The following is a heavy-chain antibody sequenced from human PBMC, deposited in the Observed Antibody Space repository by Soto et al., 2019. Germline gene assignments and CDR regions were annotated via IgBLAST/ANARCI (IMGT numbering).Heavy chain of an antibody. CDR2: ISVYNGNT. Sequence: ASVKVSCKASGYTFTSYGISWVRQAPGQGLEWMGWISVYNGNTNYAQKLQGRVTMTTDTSTSTAYMELRSLRSDDTAVYYCARVPLEWLFSDYWGQGTLVTVSS. V-gene: IGHV1-18*01. J-gene: IGHJ4*02. CDR3: ARVPLEWLFSDY. D-gene: IGHD3-3*01. CDR1: GYTFTSYG.